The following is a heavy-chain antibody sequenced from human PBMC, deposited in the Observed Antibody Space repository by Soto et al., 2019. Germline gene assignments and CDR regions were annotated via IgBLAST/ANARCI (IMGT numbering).Heavy chain of an antibody. J-gene: IGHJ6*03. CDR3: ARAIDYDFGSGAYYYYYYMDV. V-gene: IGHV1-8*01. D-gene: IGHD3-3*01. CDR2: MNPNSGNT. CDR1: GYTFTSYD. Sequence: ASVKVSCKASGYTFTSYDINWVRQATGQGLEWMGWMNPNSGNTGYAQKFQGRVTMTRNTSISTAYMELSSLRSEDTAVYYCARAIDYDFGSGAYYYYYYMDVWGKGTTVTVSS.